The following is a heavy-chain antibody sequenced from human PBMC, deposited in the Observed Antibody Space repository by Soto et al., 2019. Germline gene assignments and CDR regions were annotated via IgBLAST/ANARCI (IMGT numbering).Heavy chain of an antibody. Sequence: SETLSLTCTVSGGSIINGDYYWTWIRQPPGKGLEWIGYIYYSGNTYYNPSLKSRVSISLDTSKNQFSLKLSSVTAADTAVYYCARTYDGSGQNSGGYGFDIWGQGTMVTVSS. CDR1: GGSIINGDYY. D-gene: IGHD3-22*01. J-gene: IGHJ3*02. CDR2: IYYSGNT. CDR3: ARTYDGSGQNSGGYGFDI. V-gene: IGHV4-30-4*02.